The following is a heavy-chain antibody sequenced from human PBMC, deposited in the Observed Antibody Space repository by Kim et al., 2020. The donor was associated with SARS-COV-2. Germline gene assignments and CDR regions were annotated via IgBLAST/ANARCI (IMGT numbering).Heavy chain of an antibody. J-gene: IGHJ3*01. CDR2: VYNNGGGT. V-gene: IGHV3-23*01. D-gene: IGHD1-26*01. Sequence: GGSLRLSCAASGFTFSSYAMSWVRQAPGRGLEWVSGVYNNGGGTYYADSVKGRFTISRDNSKNTLYLQMNSLRADDTAVYYCARHRYSGNYKDAFDLWGQGTMVTVSS. CDR1: GFTFSSYA. CDR3: ARHRYSGNYKDAFDL.